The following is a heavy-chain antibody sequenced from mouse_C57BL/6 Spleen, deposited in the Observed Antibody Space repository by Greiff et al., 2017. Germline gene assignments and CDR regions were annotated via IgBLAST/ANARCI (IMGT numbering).Heavy chain of an antibody. Sequence: DVHLVESGGGLVKPGGSLKLSCAASGFTFSSYAMSWVRQTPEKRLEWVATISDGGSYTHYPDNVKGRFTISRDNAKNNLYLQMSHLKSEDTAMYYCANYGSSYGWFAYWGQGTLVTVSA. CDR2: ISDGGSYT. J-gene: IGHJ3*01. CDR3: ANYGSSYGWFAY. D-gene: IGHD1-1*01. V-gene: IGHV5-4*01. CDR1: GFTFSSYA.